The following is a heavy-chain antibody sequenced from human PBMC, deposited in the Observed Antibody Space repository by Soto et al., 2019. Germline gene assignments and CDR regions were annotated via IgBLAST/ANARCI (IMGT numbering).Heavy chain of an antibody. V-gene: IGHV5-51*01. CDR3: ARHGNSYSGYDYNWVDP. CDR2: IYPGDSDT. D-gene: IGHD5-12*01. Sequence: GESLKISCKGSGYSFTSYWIGWVRQMPGKGLEWMGIIYPGDSDTRYSPSFQGHVTISADKSISTAYLQWSSLKASHTAMYYCARHGNSYSGYDYNWVDPWGQGTLVTVSS. CDR1: GYSFTSYW. J-gene: IGHJ5*02.